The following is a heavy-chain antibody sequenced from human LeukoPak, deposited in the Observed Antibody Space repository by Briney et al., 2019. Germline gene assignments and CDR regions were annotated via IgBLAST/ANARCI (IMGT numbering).Heavy chain of an antibody. D-gene: IGHD3-22*01. CDR1: GGSISSSSYY. J-gene: IGHJ3*02. Sequence: SETLPLTCTVSGGSISSSSYYWGWIRQPPGKGLEWIGSIYYSGSTYYNPSLKSRVTISVDTSKNQFSLKLSSVTAADTAVYYCARAYDSSGSDAFDIWGQGTMVTVSS. CDR2: IYYSGST. V-gene: IGHV4-39*07. CDR3: ARAYDSSGSDAFDI.